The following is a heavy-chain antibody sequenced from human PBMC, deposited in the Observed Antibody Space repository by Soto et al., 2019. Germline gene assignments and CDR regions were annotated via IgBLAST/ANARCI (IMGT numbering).Heavy chain of an antibody. Sequence: EESLKISCKVSGYNFAGYWIAWVRQMPGKGLELMGIIYPSDSDTRYRPSFQGQVTISADKSISSAYLQWSSLRASDTAMYYCARGGVSTRTFDYWGQGTPVTVSS. D-gene: IGHD3-3*01. V-gene: IGHV5-51*01. CDR1: GYNFAGYW. J-gene: IGHJ4*02. CDR2: IYPSDSDT. CDR3: ARGGVSTRTFDY.